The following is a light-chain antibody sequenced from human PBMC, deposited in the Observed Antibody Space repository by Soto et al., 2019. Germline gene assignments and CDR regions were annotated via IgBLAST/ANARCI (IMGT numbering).Light chain of an antibody. V-gene: IGLV1-44*01. CDR1: SSNIGSNY. CDR2: TNN. Sequence: QAVLTQPPSASGTPGQRVTISCSGSSSNIGSNYVNWYQQLPGTAPKLLIHTNNQRPSGVPDRFSGSKSATTASLPIIGFYSENGADYDGAVGDGSVFRVFETGTKGTAL. J-gene: IGLJ1*01. CDR3: AVGDGSVFRV.